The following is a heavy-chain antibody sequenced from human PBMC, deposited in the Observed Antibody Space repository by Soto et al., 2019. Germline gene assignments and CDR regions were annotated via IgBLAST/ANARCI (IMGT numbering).Heavy chain of an antibody. Sequence: QVQLVQSGAEVKKPGSSVKVSCKASGGTFSSYAISWVRQAPGQGLEWMGGIIPIFGTANYAQKFQGRVTITADEATRTADMGGRSLRAEDKAVDLGAGGGESGYYEYYYYYGMDVWGQGTTVTVSS. CDR3: AGGGESGYYEYYYYYGMDV. CDR1: GGTFSSYA. CDR2: IIPIFGTA. J-gene: IGHJ6*02. V-gene: IGHV1-69*01. D-gene: IGHD3-3*01.